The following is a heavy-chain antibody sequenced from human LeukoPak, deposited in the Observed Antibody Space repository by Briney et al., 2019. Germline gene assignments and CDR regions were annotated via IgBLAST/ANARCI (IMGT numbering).Heavy chain of an antibody. CDR3: ARDSRSTYYDILTGPRPYYYYGMDV. Sequence: ASVKVSCKASGYTFTGYYMHWVRQAPGQGLEWMGWINPNSGGTNYAQKFQGWVTMTRDTSISTAYMELSRLRSDDTAVYYCARDSRSTYYDILTGPRPYYYYGMDVWGQGTTVTVSS. D-gene: IGHD3-9*01. J-gene: IGHJ6*02. CDR2: INPNSGGT. V-gene: IGHV1-2*04. CDR1: GYTFTGYY.